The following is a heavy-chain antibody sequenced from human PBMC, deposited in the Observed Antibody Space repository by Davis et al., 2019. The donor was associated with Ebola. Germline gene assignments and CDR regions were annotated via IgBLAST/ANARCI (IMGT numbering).Heavy chain of an antibody. D-gene: IGHD2-2*01. CDR3: ARETPISSRSDW. Sequence: PGGSLRLSCTASGFAFSNYNMNWVRQAPGKGLEWVSSITTNDWSTYYADSVKGRFIISRDNAKNSLFLQMHSLRGDDTAVYLCARETPISSRSDWWGQGTLVTVSS. CDR2: ITTNDWST. CDR1: GFAFSNYN. V-gene: IGHV3-48*01. J-gene: IGHJ4*02.